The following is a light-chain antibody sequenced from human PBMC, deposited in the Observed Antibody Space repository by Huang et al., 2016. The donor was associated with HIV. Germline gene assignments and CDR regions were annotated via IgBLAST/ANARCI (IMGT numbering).Light chain of an antibody. J-gene: IGKJ2*01. V-gene: IGKV3-11*01. CDR2: DAS. CDR1: QSVSSY. Sequence: EIVLTQSPATLSLSPGERATLACRASQSVSSYLAWYQQKPGQAPRLLIYDASNRAPGSPARFSGSGSGTDVTLTISSLEPEDFAVYYCQQRSNWPPYTFGHGTKLEIK. CDR3: QQRSNWPPYT.